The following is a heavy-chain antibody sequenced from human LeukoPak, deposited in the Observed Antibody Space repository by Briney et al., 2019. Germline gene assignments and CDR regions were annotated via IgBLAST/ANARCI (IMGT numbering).Heavy chain of an antibody. Sequence: GGSLRLSCAASGFTFDDYAMHWVRQAPGKGLEWVSGISWNSGSIGYADSVKGRFTISRDNAKNSLYLQMNSLRAEDTAVYYCAKDATLYYDILTGSFDSWGQGTLVTVSS. D-gene: IGHD3-9*01. V-gene: IGHV3-9*01. CDR2: ISWNSGSI. J-gene: IGHJ4*02. CDR3: AKDATLYYDILTGSFDS. CDR1: GFTFDDYA.